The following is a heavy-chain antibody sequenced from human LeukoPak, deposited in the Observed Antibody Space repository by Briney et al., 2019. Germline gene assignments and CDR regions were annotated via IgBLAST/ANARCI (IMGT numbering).Heavy chain of an antibody. CDR1: GGSFSGYY. Sequence: ETLSLTCAVYGGSFSGYYWSWIRQPPGKGLEWVANIYQDGSEKYYVDSVRGRFTISRDNAKNTLYLQMNSLRAEDTAVYFCASERPSSSWYDYWGQGTLVTVSS. CDR3: ASERPSSSWYDY. D-gene: IGHD6-13*01. J-gene: IGHJ4*02. V-gene: IGHV3-7*01. CDR2: IYQDGSEK.